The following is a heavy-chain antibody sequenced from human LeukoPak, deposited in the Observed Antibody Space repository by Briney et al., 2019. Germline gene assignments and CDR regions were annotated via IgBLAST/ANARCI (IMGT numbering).Heavy chain of an antibody. CDR3: ARWASCSSTSCYYYYYYMDV. J-gene: IGHJ6*03. D-gene: IGHD2-2*01. CDR1: GYTFTGYY. V-gene: IGHV1-2*02. Sequence: ASVKVSCKASGYTFTGYYMHWVRQAPGQGLEWMGWINPNSGGTNYAQKFQGRVTKTRDTSISTAYMELSRLRSDDTAVYYCARWASCSSTSCYYYYYYMDVWGKGTTVTVSS. CDR2: INPNSGGT.